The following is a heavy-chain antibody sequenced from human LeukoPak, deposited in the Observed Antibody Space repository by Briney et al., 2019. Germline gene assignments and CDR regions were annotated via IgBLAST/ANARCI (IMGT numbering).Heavy chain of an antibody. V-gene: IGHV1-2*06. CDR1: GYTFTGYH. J-gene: IGHJ5*02. D-gene: IGHD2-2*01. CDR3: ARGAGLRCSSTSCSRWFDP. Sequence: ASVKVSCKASGYTFTGYHMHWVRQAPGQGLEWMGRINPNRGVTGYAQKFQGRVTMTGDTSISTAYMELSRLRSDDTAVCYCARGAGLRCSSTSCSRWFDPWGQGTLVIVSS. CDR2: INPNRGVT.